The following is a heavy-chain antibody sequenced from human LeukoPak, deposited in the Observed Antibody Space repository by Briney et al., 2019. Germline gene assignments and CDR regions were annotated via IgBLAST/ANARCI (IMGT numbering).Heavy chain of an antibody. CDR2: TYYRSKWYN. J-gene: IGHJ6*02. CDR3: ARETYCSGGSCYSNSYYYYGMDV. D-gene: IGHD2-15*01. V-gene: IGHV6-1*01. Sequence: QTLSLTCAISGDSVSSNSAAWNWIRQSPSRGLEWLGRTYYRSKWYNDYAVSVKSRITINPDTSKNQFSLQLNSVTPEDTAVYYCARETYCSGGSCYSNSYYYYGMDVWGQGTTVTVSS. CDR1: GDSVSSNSAA.